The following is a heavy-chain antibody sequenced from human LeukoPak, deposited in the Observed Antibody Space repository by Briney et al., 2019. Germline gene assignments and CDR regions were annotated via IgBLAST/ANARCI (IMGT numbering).Heavy chain of an antibody. V-gene: IGHV4-34*01. Sequence: PSETLSLTCAVYGGSFSGHYWSWVRQPPGKGLEWIGEINHSGSTYYNPSLKSRVTILVDMSKNQFSLRLSSVTAADTAVYYCARGPLYYLGAFDIWGQGTMVTVSS. J-gene: IGHJ3*02. CDR3: ARGPLYYLGAFDI. D-gene: IGHD3-10*01. CDR1: GGSFSGHY. CDR2: INHSGST.